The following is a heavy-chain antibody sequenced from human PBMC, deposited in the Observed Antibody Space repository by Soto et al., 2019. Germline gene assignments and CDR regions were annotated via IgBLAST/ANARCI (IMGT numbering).Heavy chain of an antibody. CDR1: GYTLTELS. D-gene: IGHD2-15*01. CDR2: FDPEDGET. Sequence: ASVKVSCKVSGYTLTELSMHWVRQAPVKGLEWMGGFDPEDGETIYAQKFQGRVTMTEDTSTDTAYMELSSLRSEDTAVYYCATEGYCSGGSCPALDYWGQGTLVTVSS. J-gene: IGHJ4*02. V-gene: IGHV1-24*01. CDR3: ATEGYCSGGSCPALDY.